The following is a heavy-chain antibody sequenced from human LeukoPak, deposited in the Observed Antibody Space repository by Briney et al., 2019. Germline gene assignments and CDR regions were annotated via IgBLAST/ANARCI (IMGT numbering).Heavy chain of an antibody. CDR2: INPNSGGT. V-gene: IGHV1-2*02. J-gene: IGHJ3*02. CDR1: GYTFTGYY. Sequence: GASVKVSCKASGYTFTGYYMHWVRQAPGQGLEWMGWINPNSGGTNYAQKFQGRVTMTRDTSISTAYMELSRLRSDDTAVYYCARDSGAAGDWGDAFDIWGQGTMVTVSS. CDR3: ARDSGAAGDWGDAFDI. D-gene: IGHD6-13*01.